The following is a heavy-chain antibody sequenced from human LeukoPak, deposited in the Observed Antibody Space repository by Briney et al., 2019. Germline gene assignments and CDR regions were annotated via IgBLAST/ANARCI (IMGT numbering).Heavy chain of an antibody. J-gene: IGHJ4*02. Sequence: PSETLSLACTVSGGSISSSSYYWGWIRQPPGKGLEWIGSIYYSGSTYYNPSLKSRVTISVDTSKNQFSLKLSSVTAADTAVYYCARHRGYSGGSYSLDYWGQGTLVTVSS. CDR1: GGSISSSSYY. D-gene: IGHD1-26*01. V-gene: IGHV4-39*01. CDR3: ARHRGYSGGSYSLDY. CDR2: IYYSGST.